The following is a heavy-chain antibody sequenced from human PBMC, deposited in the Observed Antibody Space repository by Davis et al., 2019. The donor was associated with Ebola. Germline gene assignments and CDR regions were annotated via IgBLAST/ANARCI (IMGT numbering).Heavy chain of an antibody. CDR2: ISGSGDRT. D-gene: IGHD2-15*01. CDR3: AKVGCSGGSCYGLDV. V-gene: IGHV3-23*01. Sequence: GESLKISCAGSGFTFSNYAMSWVRQTPGKGLQWVSAISGSGDRTYYADSVKGRFTISRDNSRNTMYLQMNSLRAEDTAVYYCAKVGCSGGSCYGLDVWGQGTTVTVSS. J-gene: IGHJ6*02. CDR1: GFTFSNYA.